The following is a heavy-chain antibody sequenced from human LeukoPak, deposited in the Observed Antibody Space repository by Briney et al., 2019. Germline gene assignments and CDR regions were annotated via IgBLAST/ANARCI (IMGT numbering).Heavy chain of an antibody. D-gene: IGHD6-19*01. J-gene: IGHJ4*02. Sequence: SETLSLTCTVSGGSISSYYWSWIRQPPGKGLEWIGYIYYSGNTNYNPSLKSRVTISVDTSKNQFSPKLSSVTAADTAVYYCARHRVVGTFLIDYWGQGTLVTVSS. CDR1: GGSISSYY. CDR2: IYYSGNT. CDR3: ARHRVVGTFLIDY. V-gene: IGHV4-59*08.